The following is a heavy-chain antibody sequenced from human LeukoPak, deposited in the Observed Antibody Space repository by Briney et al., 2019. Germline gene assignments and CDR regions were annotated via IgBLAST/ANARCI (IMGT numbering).Heavy chain of an antibody. D-gene: IGHD3-3*01. J-gene: IGHJ4*02. CDR3: ASSFSDDFWSGHF. CDR1: RFTFTYW. V-gene: IGHV3-7*01. CDR2: IKQDGGEK. Sequence: GGSLRLSCAASRFTFTYWMSWVRQAPGKGLEWVANIKQDGGEKYYVDSVKGRFTIFRDNAKKSLYLQMNSLRAEDTAVYYCASSFSDDFWSGHFWGQGTLVTVSS.